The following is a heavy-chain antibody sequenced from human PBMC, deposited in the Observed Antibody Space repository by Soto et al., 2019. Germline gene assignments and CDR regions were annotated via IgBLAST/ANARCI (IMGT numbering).Heavy chain of an antibody. D-gene: IGHD2-2*01. J-gene: IGHJ4*02. CDR2: IYASGST. Sequence: ETLYITCTVSGGSISSYYWSWIRQPSGKGLEWIGRIYASGSTNYNPSLKSRVTMSVDTSKNQFSLKLSSVTAADTAVYYCARACSSNSCYDVFDYWGQGTLVTVSS. V-gene: IGHV4-4*07. CDR1: GGSISSYY. CDR3: ARACSSNSCYDVFDY.